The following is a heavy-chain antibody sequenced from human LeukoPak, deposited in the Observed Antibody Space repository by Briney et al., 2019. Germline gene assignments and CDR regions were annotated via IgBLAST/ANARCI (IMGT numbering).Heavy chain of an antibody. D-gene: IGHD4-11*01. CDR3: AREEGTVTTPLWY. V-gene: IGHV1-18*04. J-gene: IGHJ4*02. Sequence: ASVKVSCKASGYTFTSYYMHWVRQAPGQGLEWMGWISAYNGNINYAQKFQGRVTMTTDTSTSTAYMELRSLRSDDTAVYYCAREEGTVTTPLWYWGQGTLVTVSS. CDR2: ISAYNGNI. CDR1: GYTFTSYY.